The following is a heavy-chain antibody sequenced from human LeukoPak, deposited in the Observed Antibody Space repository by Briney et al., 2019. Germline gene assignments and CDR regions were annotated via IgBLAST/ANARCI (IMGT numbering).Heavy chain of an antibody. CDR3: AKDLGDMGWPVAGLPTY. D-gene: IGHD6-19*01. J-gene: IGHJ4*02. CDR1: GFTFSSYG. V-gene: IGHV3-30*18. CDR2: ISYDGSNK. Sequence: GRSLRLSCAASGFTFSSYGMHWVRQAPGKGLEWVAVISYDGSNKYYADSVKGRFTISRDNSKNTLYLQMNSLRAEDTAVYYCAKDLGDMGWPVAGLPTYWGQGTLVTVSS.